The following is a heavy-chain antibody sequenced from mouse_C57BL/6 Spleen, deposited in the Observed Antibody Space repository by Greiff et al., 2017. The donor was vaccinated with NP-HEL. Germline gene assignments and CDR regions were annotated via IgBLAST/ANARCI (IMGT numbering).Heavy chain of an antibody. V-gene: IGHV1-55*01. CDR3: ARPPYYSNYWYFDV. Sequence: QVQLQQPGAELVKPGASVKMSCKASGYTFTSYWITWVKQRPGQGLEWIGDIYPGSGSTNYNEKFKSKATLTVDTSSSTAYMQLSSLTSEDSAVYYWARPPYYSNYWYFDVGGTGTTVTVSS. J-gene: IGHJ1*03. CDR1: GYTFTSYW. D-gene: IGHD2-5*01. CDR2: IYPGSGST.